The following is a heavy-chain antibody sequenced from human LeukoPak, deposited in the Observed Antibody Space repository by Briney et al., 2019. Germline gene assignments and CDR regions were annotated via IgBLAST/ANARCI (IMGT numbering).Heavy chain of an antibody. D-gene: IGHD3-10*01. CDR2: IKTNTGNP. Sequence: WASVKVSCKASGDTFTSYAMNWVRQAPGQGLEWMGWIKTNTGNPTYAQGFTGRFVFSLDTSVSTAYLQISSLKAEDTAVYYCARVRTYYYGSGPNCAYWGQGTLVTVSS. J-gene: IGHJ4*02. CDR3: ARVRTYYYGSGPNCAY. CDR1: GDTFTSYA. V-gene: IGHV7-4-1*02.